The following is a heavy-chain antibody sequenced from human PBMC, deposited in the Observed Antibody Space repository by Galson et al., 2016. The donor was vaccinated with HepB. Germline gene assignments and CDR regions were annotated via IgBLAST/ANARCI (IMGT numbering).Heavy chain of an antibody. J-gene: IGHJ6*02. Sequence: QSGAEVKKPGESLKISCKTSGYSFTNYWIGWVRQMPGKGLEWMGIIYPGDSDTIYSPSFQGQVTISADKSIPTAYLQWSSLKASDTAVYYCARHPFVQLERRYYYYGMDVWGQGATVTVSS. CDR1: GYSFTNYW. CDR2: IYPGDSDT. V-gene: IGHV5-51*01. D-gene: IGHD1-1*01. CDR3: ARHPFVQLERRYYYYGMDV.